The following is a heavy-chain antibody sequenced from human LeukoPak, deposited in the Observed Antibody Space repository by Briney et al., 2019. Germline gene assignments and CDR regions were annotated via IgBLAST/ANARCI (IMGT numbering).Heavy chain of an antibody. V-gene: IGHV1-2*02. J-gene: IGHJ4*02. CDR2: INPNSGGT. D-gene: IGHD5-24*01. Sequence: ASVKVSCKASGYTFTGYYMHWLRQAPGQGLEWMGWINPNSGGTNYEQKFQGRVTMTRDTSISTAYMELSRLRSDDTAVYYCAREGRDGYNLGYWGQGTLVTVPS. CDR1: GYTFTGYY. CDR3: AREGRDGYNLGY.